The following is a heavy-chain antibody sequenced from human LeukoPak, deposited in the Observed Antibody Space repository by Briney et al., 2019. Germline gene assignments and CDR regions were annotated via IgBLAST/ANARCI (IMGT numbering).Heavy chain of an antibody. V-gene: IGHV3-30*18. Sequence: GGSLRLSCAASGFTFGSYGMHWVRQAPGKGLEWVAVISFDGRNTYYADSVKGRFTISRDDSKNTLYLQMNSLRAEDTAVYYCAKNQWLASYFDYWGQGTLVTVSS. CDR3: AKNQWLASYFDY. D-gene: IGHD6-19*01. J-gene: IGHJ4*02. CDR1: GFTFGSYG. CDR2: ISFDGRNT.